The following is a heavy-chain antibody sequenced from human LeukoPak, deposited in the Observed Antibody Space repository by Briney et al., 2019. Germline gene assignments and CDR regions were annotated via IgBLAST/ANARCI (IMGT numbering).Heavy chain of an antibody. Sequence: ASVKVSCKASGYTFTGYYMHWVRQAPGQGLEWMGWINPNSGGTNYAQKFQGRVTMTRDTSIGTAYMELSRLRSDDTAVYYCARAPKLQGYYYMDVWGKGTTVTVSS. J-gene: IGHJ6*03. V-gene: IGHV1-2*02. CDR2: INPNSGGT. CDR3: ARAPKLQGYYYMDV. CDR1: GYTFTGYY. D-gene: IGHD1-7*01.